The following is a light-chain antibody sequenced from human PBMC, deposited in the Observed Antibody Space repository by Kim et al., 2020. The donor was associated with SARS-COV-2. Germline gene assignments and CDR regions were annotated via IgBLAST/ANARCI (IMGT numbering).Light chain of an antibody. CDR1: LSISSW. V-gene: IGKV1-5*03. J-gene: IGKJ2*01. CDR3: QQYNSFGYT. CDR2: KAS. Sequence: DIQMTQSPATLSASVGDRVTITCRASLSISSWLAWYQQKPGRAPKLLIYKASSLQTGVPPRFSGSGSGTEFTLTISSLQPDDFAIYYCQQYNSFGYTFGQGTKLEI.